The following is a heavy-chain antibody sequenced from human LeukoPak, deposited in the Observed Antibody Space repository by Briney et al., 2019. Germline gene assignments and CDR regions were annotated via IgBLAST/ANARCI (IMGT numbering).Heavy chain of an antibody. CDR1: GFTFSNYN. CDR2: ISSSSSYI. D-gene: IGHD2-8*02. CDR3: ARDSPYGTAGY. J-gene: IGHJ4*02. V-gene: IGHV3-21*01. Sequence: PGGSLRLSCAASGFTFSNYNMNWVRQAPGKGLGWVSSISSSSSYIYYADSVKGRFTISRDNTKNSLYLQMNSLRAEDTAVYYCARDSPYGTAGYWGQGTLVTVSS.